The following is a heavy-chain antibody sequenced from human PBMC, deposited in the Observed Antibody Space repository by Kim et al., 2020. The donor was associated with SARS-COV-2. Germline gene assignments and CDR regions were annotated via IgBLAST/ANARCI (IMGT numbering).Heavy chain of an antibody. CDR2: MNPNSGNT. CDR3: ARGPDDYGVDFDY. Sequence: ASVKVSCKASGYTFTSYDINWVRQATGQGLEGMGWMNPNSGNTGDAQKFQGRVTMTRNTSISTAYMELSSLRSEYTVVYYCARGPDDYGVDFDYWGQGTLVTVSS. D-gene: IGHD4-17*01. J-gene: IGHJ4*02. CDR1: GYTFTSYD. V-gene: IGHV1-8*01.